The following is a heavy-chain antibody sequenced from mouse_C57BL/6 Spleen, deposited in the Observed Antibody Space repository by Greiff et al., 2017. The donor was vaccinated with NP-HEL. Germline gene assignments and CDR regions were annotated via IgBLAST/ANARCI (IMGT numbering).Heavy chain of an antibody. CDR2: IHPNSDNT. V-gene: IGHV1-64*01. CDR1: GYTFTSYW. J-gene: IGHJ2*01. CDR3: ARSLYGNYLDY. D-gene: IGHD2-1*01. Sequence: QVQLQQPGAELVKPGASVKLSCKASGYTFTSYWMHWVKQRPGQGLEWIGMIHPNSDNTNYNENFRSKATLTVDKSSSTAYMQLSSLTSEDSAVYYCARSLYGNYLDYWGQGTTLTVS.